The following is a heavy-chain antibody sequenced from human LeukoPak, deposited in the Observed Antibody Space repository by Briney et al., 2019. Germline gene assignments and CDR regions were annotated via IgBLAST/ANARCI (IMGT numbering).Heavy chain of an antibody. Sequence: SETLSLTCTVSGSSINNGGYYWSWIRQHPGKGLEWIGYIYYSGSSYYNPSLRSRVTISVDTSKNHFSLKLSSVTAADTAVYYCARNRDGYNSFDYWGLGTLVTVSS. D-gene: IGHD5-24*01. J-gene: IGHJ4*02. CDR1: GSSINNGGYY. V-gene: IGHV4-31*03. CDR3: ARNRDGYNSFDY. CDR2: IYYSGSS.